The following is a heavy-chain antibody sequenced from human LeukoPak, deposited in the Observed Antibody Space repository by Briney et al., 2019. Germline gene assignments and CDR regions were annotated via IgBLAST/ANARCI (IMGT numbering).Heavy chain of an antibody. CDR2: ISGSGGST. Sequence: PGGSLRLSCAASGFTFSSYAMSWVRQAPGKGLEWVSAISGSGGSTYYADSVKGRFTISRDNSKNTLYLQMNSLRAEDTAVYYCAKTTQESYDFWSDYYSGGGFFIWGQGTMVTVSS. CDR3: AKTTQESYDFWSDYYSGGGFFI. V-gene: IGHV3-23*01. J-gene: IGHJ3*02. D-gene: IGHD3-3*01. CDR1: GFTFSSYA.